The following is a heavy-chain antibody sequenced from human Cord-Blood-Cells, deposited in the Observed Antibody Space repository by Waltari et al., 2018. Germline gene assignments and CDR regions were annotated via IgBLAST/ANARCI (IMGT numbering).Heavy chain of an antibody. CDR3: ARFNYSSSDAFDI. D-gene: IGHD6-6*01. Sequence: QVQLVQSGAEVKKPGSSVKVSCKASGGTFSSYAISWVRQAPGQGLEWMGRIIPILGIENYAQKFQGRVTITADKSTSTAYMELSSLRSEDTAVYYCARFNYSSSDAFDIWGQGTMVTVSS. J-gene: IGHJ3*02. CDR1: GGTFSSYA. CDR2: IIPILGIE. V-gene: IGHV1-69*09.